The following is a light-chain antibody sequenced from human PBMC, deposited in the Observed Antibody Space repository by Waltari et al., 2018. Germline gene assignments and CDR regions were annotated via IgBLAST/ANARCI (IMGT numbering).Light chain of an antibody. CDR2: DVS. Sequence: QSALTQPRSVSGSPGQSVTISCTGTSSDVGGYNYVSWYQQHLGKAPKLMIYDVSKLPSGVPDRFSCSKSGNTASLTISRLQAEDDADYYCCSYAGSYTFEVVFGGGTKLTVL. CDR3: CSYAGSYTFEVV. CDR1: SSDVGGYNY. V-gene: IGLV2-11*01. J-gene: IGLJ2*01.